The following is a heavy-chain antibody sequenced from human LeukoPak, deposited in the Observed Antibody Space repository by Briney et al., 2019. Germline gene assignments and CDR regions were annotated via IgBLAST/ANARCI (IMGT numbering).Heavy chain of an antibody. V-gene: IGHV1-18*01. CDR1: GYTFTTYE. Sequence: ASVKVSCKASGYTFTTYEIIWVRQAPGQGLEWMGWINTRTGNANYAHKLQGRVTMTTDTSTSTSYMELASLGFDDSAIYCFARNHLGLCLWGQGTLVTVSS. CDR3: ARNHLGLCL. J-gene: IGHJ4*02. D-gene: IGHD3-16*01. CDR2: INTRTGNA.